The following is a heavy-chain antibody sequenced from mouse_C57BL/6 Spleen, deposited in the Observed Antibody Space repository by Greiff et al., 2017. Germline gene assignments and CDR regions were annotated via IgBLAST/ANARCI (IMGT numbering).Heavy chain of an antibody. Sequence: VQLEVWGVEVVRPGASVTLSCKASGYTFTDYEMHWVKQTPVHGLQWIGAIDPETGGTAYNQKFKGKAILTADKSSSTAYMELRSLTSEDSAVYYCTGGNYGGFAYWGQGTLVTVSA. J-gene: IGHJ3*01. D-gene: IGHD2-1*01. CDR2: IDPETGGT. CDR3: TGGNYGGFAY. V-gene: IGHV1-15*01. CDR1: GYTFTDYE.